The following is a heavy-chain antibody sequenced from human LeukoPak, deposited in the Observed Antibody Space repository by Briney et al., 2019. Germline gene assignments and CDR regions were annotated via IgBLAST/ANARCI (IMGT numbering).Heavy chain of an antibody. D-gene: IGHD6-6*01. J-gene: IGHJ6*02. CDR1: GGSISSGGYY. Sequence: SETLSLTCTVSGGSISSGGYYWSWIRQHPGKGLEWIGYIYYSGSTNYNPSLRSRVTISVDTSKNQFSLKLSSVTAADTAVYYCARVRSSSYYYSMDVWGQGTTVTVSS. CDR3: ARVRSSSYYYSMDV. V-gene: IGHV4-61*08. CDR2: IYYSGST.